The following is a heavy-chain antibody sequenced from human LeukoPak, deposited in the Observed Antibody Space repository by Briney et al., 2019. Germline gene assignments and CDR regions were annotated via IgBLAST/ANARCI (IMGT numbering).Heavy chain of an antibody. Sequence: SETLSLTCAVSGYSISSGYYWGWIRQPPGKGLEWIGSIYHSGSTYYNPSLKSRVTISVDTSKNQFSLKLSSVTAADTAVYYCARLTLDYDFWSGYPLGDYYYYYMDVWGKGTMVTVSS. V-gene: IGHV4-38-2*01. J-gene: IGHJ6*03. CDR2: IYHSGST. CDR1: GYSISSGYY. D-gene: IGHD3-3*01. CDR3: ARLTLDYDFWSGYPLGDYYYYYMDV.